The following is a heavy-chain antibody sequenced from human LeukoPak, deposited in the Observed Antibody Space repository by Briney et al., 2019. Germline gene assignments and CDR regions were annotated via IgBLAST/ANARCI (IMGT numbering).Heavy chain of an antibody. CDR3: ARDGQQLAPYAMDV. V-gene: IGHV3-33*01. J-gene: IGHJ6*02. CDR2: IWYDGSNK. D-gene: IGHD6-13*01. Sequence: QPGRSMRLSCAASGFRFGSHAVHWVRQPPGKGLEWLAQIWYDGSNKYYVDSVKGRFTTSRNNSKNTVYLQMNSLRAEDTAVYFCARDGQQLAPYAMDVWGQGTTVSVSS. CDR1: GFRFGSHA.